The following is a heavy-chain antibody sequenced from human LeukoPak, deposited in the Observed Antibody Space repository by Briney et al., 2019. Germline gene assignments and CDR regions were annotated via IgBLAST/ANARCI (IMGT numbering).Heavy chain of an antibody. CDR3: AREYYYDSSGPDY. D-gene: IGHD3-22*01. Sequence: PGGSLRLSCGASGFTFSSYWMSWVRHAPGKGLEWVANIKQDGTEKYYVDSVRGRFTISRDNARYSLYLQMNSLRAEDTAVYYCAREYYYDSSGPDYWGQGTLVTVSS. V-gene: IGHV3-7*03. CDR2: IKQDGTEK. J-gene: IGHJ4*02. CDR1: GFTFSSYW.